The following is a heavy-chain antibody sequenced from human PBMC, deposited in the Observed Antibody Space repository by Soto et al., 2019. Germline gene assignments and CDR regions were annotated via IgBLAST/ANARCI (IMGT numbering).Heavy chain of an antibody. CDR3: ARFGYSSGWNNWFDP. D-gene: IGHD6-19*01. CDR2: TYYRSKWYN. Sequence: SQTLSLTCAISGDSVSSNSAAWNWIRQSPSRGLEWLGRTYYRSKWYNDHAVSVKSRITINPDTSKNQFSLQLNSVTPEDTAVYYCARFGYSSGWNNWFDPWGQGTLVTVSS. J-gene: IGHJ5*02. V-gene: IGHV6-1*01. CDR1: GDSVSSNSAA.